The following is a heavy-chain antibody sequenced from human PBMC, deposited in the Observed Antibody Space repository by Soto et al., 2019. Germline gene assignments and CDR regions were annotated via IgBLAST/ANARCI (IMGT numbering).Heavy chain of an antibody. D-gene: IGHD3-22*01. J-gene: IGHJ6*02. V-gene: IGHV5-51*01. CDR3: ATFTTSGAPQGGLAV. Sequence: EESVKISCNGSGYNFNNDWIGWVRQMPWKGLEWMGIIYPGDADTRYSPSFQGQVTFSADKSVSSAYLQWSSLKASDTAMFYCATFTTSGAPQGGLAVWGQGTSVTVSS. CDR1: GYNFNNDW. CDR2: IYPGDADT.